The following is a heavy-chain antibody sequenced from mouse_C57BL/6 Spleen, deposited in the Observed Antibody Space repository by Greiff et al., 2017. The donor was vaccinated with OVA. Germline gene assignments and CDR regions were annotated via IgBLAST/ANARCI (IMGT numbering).Heavy chain of an antibody. CDR1: GYAFSSSW. J-gene: IGHJ4*01. CDR2: IYPGDGDT. V-gene: IGHV1-82*01. CDR3: ANYYYGSY. Sequence: QVQLQQSGPELVKPGASVKISCKASGYAFSSSWMNWVKQRPGKGLEWIGRIYPGDGDTNYNGTFKGKATLTADKSSSTAYMQLSSLTSEDSAVYFCANYYYGSYWGQGTSVTVSS. D-gene: IGHD1-1*01.